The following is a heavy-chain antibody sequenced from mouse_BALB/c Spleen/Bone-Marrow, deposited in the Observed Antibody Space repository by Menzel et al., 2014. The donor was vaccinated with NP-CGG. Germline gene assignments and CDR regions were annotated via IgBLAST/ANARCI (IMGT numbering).Heavy chain of an antibody. D-gene: IGHD2-4*01. Sequence: EVHLQQSGPELVKPGASVMMSCKASGYTFTSYVIHWVKQKPGQGLEWIAYINPYNDDTKYNEKLKGKATLTSDKSSSTASMEFSSLTSEDSAVFYCARGGITNYYGLDYWDQGASDT. CDR1: GYTFTSYV. J-gene: IGHJ4*01. CDR2: INPYNDDT. V-gene: IGHV1-14*01. CDR3: ARGGITNYYGLDY.